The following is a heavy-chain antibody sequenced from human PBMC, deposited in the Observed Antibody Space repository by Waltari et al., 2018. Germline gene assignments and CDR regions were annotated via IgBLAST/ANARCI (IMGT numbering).Heavy chain of an antibody. D-gene: IGHD2-21*02. V-gene: IGHV1-69*08. CDR3: ARFSSEGGNSEFDP. CDR1: GSTFSSYA. Sequence: QLQLVQSGAEVKKPGSSEKLSCKASGSTFSSYAISWGRQAPGQGLEWMGRIIPIFGTANYAQKFQGRVTITADKSTSTAYMELSSLRSEDTAVYYCARFSSEGGNSEFDPWGQGTLVTVSS. CDR2: IIPIFGTA. J-gene: IGHJ5*02.